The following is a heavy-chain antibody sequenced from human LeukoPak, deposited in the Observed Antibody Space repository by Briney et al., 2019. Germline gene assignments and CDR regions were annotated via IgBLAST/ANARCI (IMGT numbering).Heavy chain of an antibody. CDR2: INPNSGGT. V-gene: IGHV1-2*02. D-gene: IGHD6-13*01. Sequence: ASVKVSCKASGYTFTGYYMHWVRQAPGQGLEWMGWINPNSGGTNYAQKFQGRVTMTRDTSISTAYMELSRLRSDDTAVYYCARDGYSSSWLPHYYYYMDVWGKGTTVTVSS. CDR1: GYTFTGYY. J-gene: IGHJ6*03. CDR3: ARDGYSSSWLPHYYYYMDV.